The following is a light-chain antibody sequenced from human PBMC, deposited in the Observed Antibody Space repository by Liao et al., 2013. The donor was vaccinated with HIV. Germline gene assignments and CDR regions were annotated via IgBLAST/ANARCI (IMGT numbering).Light chain of an antibody. V-gene: IGLV3-21*04. J-gene: IGLJ3*02. CDR3: QVWDSNTDHQV. Sequence: SYELTQAPSVSVPPGQTASITCSGEKLANRYTCWYQQKPGQAPVLAIHYDSDRPSGIPDRFSVSNSGNTATLTISRVEAGDEADYYCQVWDSNTDHQVFGGGTKLTVL. CDR2: YDS. CDR1: KLANRY.